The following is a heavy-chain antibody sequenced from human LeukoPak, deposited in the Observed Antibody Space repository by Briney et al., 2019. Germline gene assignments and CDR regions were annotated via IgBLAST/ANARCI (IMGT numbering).Heavy chain of an antibody. Sequence: SETLSLTCTVSSGSISSYYWSWIRQPPGKGLEWIGYIYYSGSTNYNPSLKSRVTISVDTPKNQFSLKLSSVTAADTAVYYCARGLLGSYAFDIWGQGTMVTVSS. J-gene: IGHJ3*02. V-gene: IGHV4-59*01. CDR3: ARGLLGSYAFDI. CDR1: SGSISSYY. CDR2: IYYSGST. D-gene: IGHD2-15*01.